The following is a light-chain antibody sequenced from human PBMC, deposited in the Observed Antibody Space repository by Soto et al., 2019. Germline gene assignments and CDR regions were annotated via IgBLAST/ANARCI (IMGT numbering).Light chain of an antibody. Sequence: DIQMTQSPSTLSASVGDRVTITCRASQSIIYKLAWYQHKPGKAPKLLIYDASGLQSGVPSRFSGSGSGTEFPLTVSSLQPDDFATYFCQQYHTSSYTFGQGTKLEIK. CDR3: QQYHTSSYT. V-gene: IGKV1-5*01. J-gene: IGKJ2*01. CDR1: QSIIYK. CDR2: DAS.